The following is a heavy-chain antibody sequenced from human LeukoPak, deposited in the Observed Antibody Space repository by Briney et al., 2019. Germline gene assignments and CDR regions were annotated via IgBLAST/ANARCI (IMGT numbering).Heavy chain of an antibody. D-gene: IGHD6-13*01. CDR1: GGSISSYY. CDR2: IYYSGST. Sequence: SETLSLTCTVSGGSISSYYWSWIRQPPGKGLEWIGYIYYSGSTNYNPSLKSRVTISVDTSKNQFPLKLSSVTAADTAVYYCARFSRAAAGTQRYFDYWGQGTLVIVSS. V-gene: IGHV4-59*01. J-gene: IGHJ4*02. CDR3: ARFSRAAAGTQRYFDY.